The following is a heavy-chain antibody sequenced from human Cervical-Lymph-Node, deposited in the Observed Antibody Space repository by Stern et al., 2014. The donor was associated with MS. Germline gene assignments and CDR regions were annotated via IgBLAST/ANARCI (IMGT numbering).Heavy chain of an antibody. CDR2: INQDGSEI. D-gene: IGHD3-3*02. J-gene: IGHJ4*02. CDR3: ARALASPDFDF. CDR1: AFTFDDHW. V-gene: IGHV3-7*01. Sequence: EDQLVESGGGLVQPGGSLRLSCAASAFTFDDHWMTWVRQAPGKGLEWVADINQDGSEIYSVDSVKGRFTISRDNAKNSLYLHMNSLRAEDTAVYFCARALASPDFDFWGQGTLVTVSS.